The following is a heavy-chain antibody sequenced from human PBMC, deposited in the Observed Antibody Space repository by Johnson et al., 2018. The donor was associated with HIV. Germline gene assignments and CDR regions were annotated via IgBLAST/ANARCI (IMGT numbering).Heavy chain of an antibody. D-gene: IGHD3-22*01. CDR2: IKSKTDGGTT. CDR3: TTAMIVVVSGAFDI. J-gene: IGHJ3*02. V-gene: IGHV3-15*01. Sequence: VQLVESGGGVVQPGRSLRLSCAASGFTFSNAWMSWVRQAPGKGLEWVGRIKSKTDGGTTDYAAPVKGRFTISRDDSKNTLYLQMNSLKTEDTAVYFCTTAMIVVVSGAFDIWGQGTTVTVSS. CDR1: GFTFSNAW.